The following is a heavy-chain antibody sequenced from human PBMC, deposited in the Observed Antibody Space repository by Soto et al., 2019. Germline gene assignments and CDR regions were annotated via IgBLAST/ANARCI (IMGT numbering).Heavy chain of an antibody. D-gene: IGHD3-10*01. CDR2: ISDYNGNT. Sequence: QVQLVQSGAEVKRAGASVKVSCKASGYTFSSYGLSWVRQAPGQGLEWMGWISDYNGNTHYAQKFQGRVIMTTDTSTRRAYMGLRSRRSDDSAVYFCAGEGYYSGSGTYSPPRYYGMDVWGQGTTVTVSS. J-gene: IGHJ6*02. CDR1: GYTFSSYG. CDR3: AGEGYYSGSGTYSPPRYYGMDV. V-gene: IGHV1-18*01.